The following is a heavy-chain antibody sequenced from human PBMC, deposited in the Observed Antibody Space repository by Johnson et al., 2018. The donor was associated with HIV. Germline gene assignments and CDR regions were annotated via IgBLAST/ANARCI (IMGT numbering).Heavy chain of an antibody. CDR1: GFTFGDYA. Sequence: VQLVESGGGLVQPGGSLRLSCTASGFTFGDYAMSWVRQAPGKRLDWVSVIYSGGTTYNADSVKGRFTISRDNSKNTLYLQMNSLRAEDTAVYYCARAWVNYYDSPDAFDIWGQGTMVTVSS. J-gene: IGHJ3*02. CDR2: IYSGGTT. V-gene: IGHV3-66*01. CDR3: ARAWVNYYDSPDAFDI. D-gene: IGHD3-22*01.